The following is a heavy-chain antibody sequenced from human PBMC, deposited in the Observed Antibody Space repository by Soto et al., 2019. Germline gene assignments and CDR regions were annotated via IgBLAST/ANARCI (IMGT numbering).Heavy chain of an antibody. CDR3: ARVSGWYFLDY. CDR2: INAGNGNT. V-gene: IGHV1-3*05. CDR1: GYTFTSYA. D-gene: IGHD6-19*01. Sequence: QVQLVQSGAEEKKPGASVKVSCKASGYTFTSYAKHWVRQAPGQRLEWMGWINAGNGNTKYSQKFQGRVTITRDTSASTVYMELSSLRSEDTAVYYCARVSGWYFLDYWGQGTLVTVSS. J-gene: IGHJ4*02.